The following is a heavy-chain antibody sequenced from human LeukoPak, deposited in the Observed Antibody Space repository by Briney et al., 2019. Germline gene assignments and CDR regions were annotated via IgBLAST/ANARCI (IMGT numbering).Heavy chain of an antibody. Sequence: GGSLRLSCAASGFSFSSYAMTWVRQAPGRGPEWVSAIGPSSNNTYYADSVKGRFTITRDNSMSTVYLQMSRLRAEDTAVYYCAKGGTGDMGTGGYYFDHWGQGTLVTVSS. D-gene: IGHD1-1*01. V-gene: IGHV3-23*01. CDR2: IGPSSNNT. J-gene: IGHJ4*02. CDR3: AKGGTGDMGTGGYYFDH. CDR1: GFSFSSYA.